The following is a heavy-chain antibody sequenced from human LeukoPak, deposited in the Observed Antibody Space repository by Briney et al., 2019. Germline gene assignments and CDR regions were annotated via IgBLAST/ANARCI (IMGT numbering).Heavy chain of an antibody. Sequence: SETLSLTCAVSGGSISSSNWWSWVRQPPGKGLEWIGEIYHSGSTNYNPSLKSRVTISVDKSKNQFSLKLSSVTAADTTVYYCAIAVAGSDFDYWGQGTLVTVSS. CDR2: IYHSGST. J-gene: IGHJ4*02. D-gene: IGHD6-19*01. V-gene: IGHV4-4*02. CDR1: GGSISSSNW. CDR3: AIAVAGSDFDY.